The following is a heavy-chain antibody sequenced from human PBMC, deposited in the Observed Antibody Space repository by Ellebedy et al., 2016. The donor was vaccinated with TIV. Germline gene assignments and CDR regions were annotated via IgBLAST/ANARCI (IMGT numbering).Heavy chain of an antibody. CDR1: GYTFTGYY. CDR2: INPNSGGT. D-gene: IGHD3-9*01. V-gene: IGHV1-2*02. Sequence: AASVKVSCKASGYTFTGYYMHWVRQAPGQGLEWMGWINPNSGGTNYAQKFQGRVTMTRDTSISTAYMELSRLRSDDTAVYYCARDGDILTGYIDYWGQGTLVTVSS. CDR3: ARDGDILTGYIDY. J-gene: IGHJ4*02.